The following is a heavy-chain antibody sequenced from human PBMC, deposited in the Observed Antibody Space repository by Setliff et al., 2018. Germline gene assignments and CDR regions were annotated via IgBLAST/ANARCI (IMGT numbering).Heavy chain of an antibody. CDR3: AGSQGSGGYYSNSPYYFHY. Sequence: SETLSLTCTVFGGSISSYYWSWIRQPPGKELEWMAYVYYTGDTYYNPSLKSRISISIGTSKNQFSLNLISVTAADTAVYYCAGSQGSGGYYSNSPYYFHYWGQGTLVTVSS. D-gene: IGHD3-10*01. CDR1: GGSISSYY. J-gene: IGHJ4*02. V-gene: IGHV4-59*03. CDR2: VYYTGDT.